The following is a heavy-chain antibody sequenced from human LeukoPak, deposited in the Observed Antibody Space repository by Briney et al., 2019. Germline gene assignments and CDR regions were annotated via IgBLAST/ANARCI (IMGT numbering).Heavy chain of an antibody. J-gene: IGHJ6*02. CDR1: GFTFSSYA. V-gene: IGHV3-23*01. Sequence: GGSLRLSCAASGFTFSSYAMSWVRQAPGKGLGWVSGISGSGGSTYYADSVKGRFTISRANSKNALYLQMNSLRAEDTAVYYCARGWHHGMDVWGQGTTVTVSS. CDR2: ISGSGGST. CDR3: ARGWHHGMDV. D-gene: IGHD2-15*01.